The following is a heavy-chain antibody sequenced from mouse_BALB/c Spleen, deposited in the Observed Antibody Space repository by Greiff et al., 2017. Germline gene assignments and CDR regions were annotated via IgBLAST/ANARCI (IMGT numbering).Heavy chain of an antibody. J-gene: IGHJ3*01. V-gene: IGHV3-6*02. CDR2: ISYDGSN. Sequence: EVKLLESGPGLVKPSQSLSLTCSVTGYSITSGYYWNWIRQFPGNKLEWMGYISYDGSNNYNPSLKNRISITRDTSKNQFFLKLNSVTTEDTATYYCTLTGTSAYWGQGTLVTVSA. CDR3: TLTGTSAY. D-gene: IGHD4-1*01. CDR1: GYSITSGYY.